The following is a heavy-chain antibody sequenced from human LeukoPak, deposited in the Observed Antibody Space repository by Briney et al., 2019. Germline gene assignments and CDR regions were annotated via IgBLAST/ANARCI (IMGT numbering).Heavy chain of an antibody. Sequence: PGGSLRLSCAASGFIFSDYYMSWIRQAPGKGLEWVANIKQEGSEKYYVDSVKGRFSISRDNAKNSLYLQMNSLRAEDTAVYYCARDRSSGWSWYFDYWGQGTLVTVSS. CDR2: IKQEGSEK. D-gene: IGHD6-19*01. CDR1: GFIFSDYY. CDR3: ARDRSSGWSWYFDY. J-gene: IGHJ4*02. V-gene: IGHV3-7*01.